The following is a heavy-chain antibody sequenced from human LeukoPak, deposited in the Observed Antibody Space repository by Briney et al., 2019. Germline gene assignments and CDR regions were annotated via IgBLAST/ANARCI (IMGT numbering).Heavy chain of an antibody. CDR1: GFTFSSYA. Sequence: GGSLRLSCAASGFTFSSYAMHWVRQAPGKGLEWVAVISYEGSNKYYADSMKGRFTISRDNSKNTLYLQMNSLRAEDTAVYYCARDRELYCSSTCDAFDIWGQGTMVTVSS. J-gene: IGHJ3*02. CDR3: ARDRELYCSSTCDAFDI. V-gene: IGHV3-30-3*01. D-gene: IGHD2-2*01. CDR2: ISYEGSNK.